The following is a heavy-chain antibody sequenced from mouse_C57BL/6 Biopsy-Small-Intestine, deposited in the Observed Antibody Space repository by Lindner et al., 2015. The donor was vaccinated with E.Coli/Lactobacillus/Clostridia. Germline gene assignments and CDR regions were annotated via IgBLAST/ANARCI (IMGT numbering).Heavy chain of an antibody. V-gene: IGHV1-80*01. J-gene: IGHJ4*01. D-gene: IGHD1-1*01. CDR3: ARFYYGSNYAMDY. CDR2: IYPGDGDT. CDR1: GYAFSSYW. Sequence: QLQESGAELVKPGASVKISCKASGYAFSSYWMNWVKQRPGKGLEWIGQIYPGDGDTNYNGKFKGKATLTADKSSRTAYMQLSSLTSEDSAVYFCARFYYGSNYAMDYWGQGTSVTVSS.